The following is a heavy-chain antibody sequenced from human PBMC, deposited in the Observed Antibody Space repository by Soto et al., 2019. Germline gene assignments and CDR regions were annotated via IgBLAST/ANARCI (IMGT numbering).Heavy chain of an antibody. CDR1: GFTFSGFD. CDR2: IGTAGDT. J-gene: IGHJ4*02. CDR3: ARGQEVGAHFFDS. V-gene: IGHV3-13*01. D-gene: IGHD2-15*01. Sequence: GGSLRLSCEASGFTFSGFDMHWGRQPTGKGLEWVSTIGTAGDTYYAVSVKGGFTISRDNTNNSLSLLMNSLRAGDTAVYFCARGQEVGAHFFDSWGKGTQFTASS.